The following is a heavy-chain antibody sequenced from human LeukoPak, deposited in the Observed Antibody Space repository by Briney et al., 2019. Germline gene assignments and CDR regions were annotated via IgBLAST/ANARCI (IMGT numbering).Heavy chain of an antibody. Sequence: PSETLSLNCTVSGGYISSSSYYWGWIRQTPGKGLEWIGSICKSGNSYYNPSLKSRVTISIDTSKNQFSLKVTSVTVADTAVYYCVRPGTSGTEGLEYWGQGTLVTVSS. CDR3: VRPGTSGTEGLEY. CDR2: ICKSGNS. D-gene: IGHD1-26*01. V-gene: IGHV4-39*01. J-gene: IGHJ4*02. CDR1: GGYISSSSYY.